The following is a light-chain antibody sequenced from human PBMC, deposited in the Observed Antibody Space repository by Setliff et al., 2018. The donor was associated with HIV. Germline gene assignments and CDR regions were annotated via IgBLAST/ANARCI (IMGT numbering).Light chain of an antibody. J-gene: IGLJ1*01. Sequence: QSVLTQPASVSGSPGQSITISCTGTSSDVGGYKYVSWYQQHPGEVPKLMIYEVSYRPSGVSNRFSGSKSGNTASLTISGLQTEDEADYYCSSYTISSTLVFGTGTRSPS. V-gene: IGLV2-14*01. CDR3: SSYTISSTLV. CDR1: SSDVGGYKY. CDR2: EVS.